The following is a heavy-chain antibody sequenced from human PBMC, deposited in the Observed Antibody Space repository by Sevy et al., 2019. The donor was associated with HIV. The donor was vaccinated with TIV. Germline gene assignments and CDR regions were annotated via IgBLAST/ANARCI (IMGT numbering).Heavy chain of an antibody. D-gene: IGHD3-22*01. J-gene: IGHJ3*02. Sequence: GGSLRLSCKPSGFTFISYAMNWVRQAPGKGLEWVSTIYGSSGATYYGDSVKGRFNISRDNSKNTLYLQMNSLRTEDTAVYYCAGGRYDSSGSFDAFDIWGQGTMVTVSS. CDR3: AGGRYDSSGSFDAFDI. CDR2: IYGSSGAT. CDR1: GFTFISYA. V-gene: IGHV3-23*01.